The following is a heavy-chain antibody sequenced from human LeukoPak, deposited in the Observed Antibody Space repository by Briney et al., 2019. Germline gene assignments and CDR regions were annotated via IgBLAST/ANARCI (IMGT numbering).Heavy chain of an antibody. Sequence: SQTLSLTCTVSGGSISSGDYYWSWIRQPPGKGLEWIGYIYYSGSTYYNPSLKSRVTISVDTSKNQFSLKLSSVTAADTAVYYCARSPKSGSYSFDYWGQGTLVTVSS. CDR2: IYYSGST. CDR3: ARSPKSGSYSFDY. CDR1: GGSISSGDYY. V-gene: IGHV4-30-4*08. J-gene: IGHJ4*02. D-gene: IGHD1-26*01.